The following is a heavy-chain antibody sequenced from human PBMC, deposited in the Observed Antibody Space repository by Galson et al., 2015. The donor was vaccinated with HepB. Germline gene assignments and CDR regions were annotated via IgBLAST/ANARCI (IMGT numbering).Heavy chain of an antibody. Sequence: SLRLSCAASDFTFNRYWMHWVRQAPGKGLVWVSGIGSDGSNISYADSVEGRFTISRDNAKNSLYLQMNSLKASDTAMYYCTRLGYCGGGSCYQRGYFDSWGQGTLVIVSS. V-gene: IGHV3-74*01. CDR2: IGSDGSNI. CDR1: DFTFNRYW. D-gene: IGHD2-15*01. J-gene: IGHJ4*02. CDR3: TRLGYCGGGSCYQRGYFDS.